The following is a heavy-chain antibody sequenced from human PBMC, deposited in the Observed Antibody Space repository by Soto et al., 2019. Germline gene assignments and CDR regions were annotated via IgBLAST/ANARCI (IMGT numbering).Heavy chain of an antibody. CDR1: GFTFSSSA. V-gene: IGHV1-58*01. D-gene: IGHD6-19*01. Sequence: SVKVSCKASGFTFSSSAVQWVRQARGQPLEWMGWIVLGNGNTNYAQKFQQRVTITRDMSTSTAYMEVRSLTYEDTAVYYCATRIGNIGWYWLDTWGQGTLVTVSS. CDR3: ATRIGNIGWYWLDT. CDR2: IVLGNGNT. J-gene: IGHJ5*02.